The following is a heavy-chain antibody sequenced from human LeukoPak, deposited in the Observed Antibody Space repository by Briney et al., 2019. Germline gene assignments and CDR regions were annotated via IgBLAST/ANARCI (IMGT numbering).Heavy chain of an antibody. J-gene: IGHJ4*02. CDR1: GYTFTSYY. CDR3: ARARGYSYGNRRGFFDY. D-gene: IGHD5-18*01. Sequence: GASVKVSCKASGYTFTSYYMHWVRQAPGRGLEWMGIINPSGGSTSYAQKFQGRVTMTRDTSTSTVYMELSSLRSEDTAVYYCARARGYSYGNRRGFFDYWGQGTLVTVSS. CDR2: INPSGGST. V-gene: IGHV1-46*01.